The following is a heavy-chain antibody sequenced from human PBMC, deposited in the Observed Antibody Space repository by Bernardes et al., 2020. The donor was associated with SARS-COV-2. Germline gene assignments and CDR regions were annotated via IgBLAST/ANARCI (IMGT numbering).Heavy chain of an antibody. CDR1: GYTFTGYY. V-gene: IGHV1-2*02. CDR3: ARVIAVAGRGWYYYYGMDV. J-gene: IGHJ6*02. CDR2: INPNSGGT. D-gene: IGHD6-19*01. Sequence: SVKDSCKASGYTFTGYYMHWVRQAPGQGLEWMGWINPNSGGTNYAQKFQGRVTMTRDTSISTAYMELSRLRSDDTAVYYCARVIAVAGRGWYYYYGMDVWGQGTTVTVSS.